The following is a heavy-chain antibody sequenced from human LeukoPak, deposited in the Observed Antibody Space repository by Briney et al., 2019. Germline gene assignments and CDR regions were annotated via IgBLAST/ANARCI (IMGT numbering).Heavy chain of an antibody. J-gene: IGHJ3*01. V-gene: IGHV1-18*01. CDR2: ISGYVGNT. CDR1: DYTFTRYG. CDR3: ARGLYYYDSSNYHDVFDV. Sequence: GASVKVSCKASDYTFTRYGISWVRQAPGQGLEWMGWISGYVGNTFYAQKFQGRVTMTTDTSTNTAYMELRSLRFDDTAVYYCARGLYYYDSSNYHDVFDVWGQGTMVTVSS. D-gene: IGHD3-22*01.